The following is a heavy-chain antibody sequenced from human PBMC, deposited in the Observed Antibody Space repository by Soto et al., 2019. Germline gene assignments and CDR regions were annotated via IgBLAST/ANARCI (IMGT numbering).Heavy chain of an antibody. Sequence: SLRLSCEASGFVFTNFWMHWVRHVPGKGLVWVARIDTSGHSTNYAESVKGRFTISRDNAKNTVSLQMNSLRVEDTGVYYCAKDSWYFDLWSQGSRVTVSS. CDR1: GFVFTNFW. CDR2: IDTSGHST. CDR3: AKDSWYFDL. V-gene: IGHV3-74*01. D-gene: IGHD6-13*01. J-gene: IGHJ4*02.